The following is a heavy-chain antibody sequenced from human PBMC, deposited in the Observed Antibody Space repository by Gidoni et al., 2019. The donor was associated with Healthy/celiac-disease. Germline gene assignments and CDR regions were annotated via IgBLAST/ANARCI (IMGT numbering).Heavy chain of an antibody. V-gene: IGHV3-30*18. D-gene: IGHD3-3*01. Sequence: QVQLVESGGGVVQPGRSLRLSCAASVFTFSSYGMHRVRQAPGKGLEWVAVISYDGSNKYYADSVKGRFTISRDNSKNTLYLQRNSLRAEDTAVYYCAKEYDFWSGYDAFDIWGQGTMVTVSS. CDR1: VFTFSSYG. CDR3: AKEYDFWSGYDAFDI. J-gene: IGHJ3*02. CDR2: ISYDGSNK.